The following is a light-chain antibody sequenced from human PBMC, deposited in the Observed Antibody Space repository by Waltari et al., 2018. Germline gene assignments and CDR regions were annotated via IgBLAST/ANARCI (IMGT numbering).Light chain of an antibody. Sequence: QSGLAQPASASGSPGQSIPITCTGTSRDVGNSNLVSWYQQRPGKAPTLLIYEVTKRAPGTSDRFSASKSGNTASLSISGLQAQEDEADYYCCSYVGLGTYVFGTGTKVTV. CDR1: SRDVGNSNL. CDR3: CSYVGLGTYV. J-gene: IGLJ1*01. CDR2: EVT. V-gene: IGLV2-23*02.